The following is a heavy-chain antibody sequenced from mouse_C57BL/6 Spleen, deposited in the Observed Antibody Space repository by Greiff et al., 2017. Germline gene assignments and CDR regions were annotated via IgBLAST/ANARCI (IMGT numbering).Heavy chain of an antibody. V-gene: IGHV3-6*01. CDR2: ISYDGSN. CDR1: GYSITSGDY. J-gene: IGHJ3*01. D-gene: IGHD2-3*01. Sequence: EVQLQQSGPGLVKPSQSLSLTCSVTGYSITSGDYWNWIRQFPGNKLEWMGYISYDGSNNYNPSLKNRITITRDTSKNPFFLKLNSVTTEDTATYYCAIYDGYYGGFAYWGQGTLVTVSA. CDR3: AIYDGYYGGFAY.